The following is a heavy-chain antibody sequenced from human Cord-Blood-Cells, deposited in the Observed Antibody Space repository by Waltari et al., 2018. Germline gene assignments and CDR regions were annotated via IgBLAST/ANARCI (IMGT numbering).Heavy chain of an antibody. CDR2: KSKDGSNK. D-gene: IGHD7-27*01. CDR1: GFTFSSYA. CDR3: ARGDGDLDY. V-gene: IGHV3-30*04. Sequence: QVQLVESGGGVVQPGRSLRLSCAASGFTFSSYAMHWVRQAPGKGLEWVAVKSKDGSNKYYADSEKGRFTISRDNSKNTLYLQMNSLRAEDTAVYYCARGDGDLDYWGQGTLVTVSS. J-gene: IGHJ4*02.